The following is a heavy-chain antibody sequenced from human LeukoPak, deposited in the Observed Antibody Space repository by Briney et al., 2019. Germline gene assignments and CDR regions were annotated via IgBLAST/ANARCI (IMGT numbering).Heavy chain of an antibody. J-gene: IGHJ4*02. CDR1: GSSISGYY. CDR2: IILSGTN. CDR3: AKEGAAPGPDCDY. D-gene: IGHD6-13*01. Sequence: SGTLSLTCTVSGSSISGYYWNWIRQPAGKGLEWIGCIILSGTNNYNPSLVSRVTMSVETSKNQFSLKLSSVTAADAAVYYGAKEGAAPGPDCDYWGQGTLVIVSS. V-gene: IGHV4-4*07.